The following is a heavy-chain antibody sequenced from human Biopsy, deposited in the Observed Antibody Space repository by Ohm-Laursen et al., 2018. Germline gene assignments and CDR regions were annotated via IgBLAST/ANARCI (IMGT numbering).Heavy chain of an antibody. V-gene: IGHV3-21*01. J-gene: IGHJ6*02. CDR1: GFSVSSYD. CDR3: ARDSSRRAREGGMDV. Sequence: GSLRLSCSAFGFSVSSYDMNWVRQAPGKGLAWISYISETSSHIYDADSVRGRFTVARDIAKNSLYLQLNSLRVEDTAVYYCARDSSRRAREGGMDVWGQGTTVTVSS. CDR2: ISETSSHI. D-gene: IGHD6-6*01.